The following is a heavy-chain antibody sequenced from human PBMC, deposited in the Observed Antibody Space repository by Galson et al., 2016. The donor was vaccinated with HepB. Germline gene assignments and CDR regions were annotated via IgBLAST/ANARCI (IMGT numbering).Heavy chain of an antibody. J-gene: IGHJ2*01. CDR3: AGWIPYGVVRYFDL. V-gene: IGHV4-39*01. Sequence: WFRQPPGKGLEWIGNIYFGGSTYYNPSLKSRVTISVDTSKNLFSLKLSSVTAADTAVNYCAGWIPYGVVRYFDLWGRGILVTVPS. D-gene: IGHD3-3*01. CDR2: IYFGGST.